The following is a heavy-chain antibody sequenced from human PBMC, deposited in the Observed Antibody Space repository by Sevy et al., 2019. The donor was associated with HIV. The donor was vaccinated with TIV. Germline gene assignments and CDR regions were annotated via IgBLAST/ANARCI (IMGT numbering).Heavy chain of an antibody. V-gene: IGHV3-20*04. Sequence: GESLKISCAASGFTFDDYGMSWVRQAPGKGLEWVSGINWNGGSTGYADSVKGRFTISRDNAKNSLYLQMNSLRAEDTALYYCARVLRYLSGYFDYWGQGTLVTVSS. CDR2: INWNGGST. J-gene: IGHJ4*02. CDR3: ARVLRYLSGYFDY. CDR1: GFTFDDYG. D-gene: IGHD3-9*01.